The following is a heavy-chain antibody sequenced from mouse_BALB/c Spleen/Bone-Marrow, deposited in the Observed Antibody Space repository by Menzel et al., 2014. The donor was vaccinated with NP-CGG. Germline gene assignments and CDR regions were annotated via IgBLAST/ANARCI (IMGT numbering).Heavy chain of an antibody. CDR3: AKNRRGTRAMDY. Sequence: QVQLQQSGPGLVQSSQSLSITCTVSGFSLTNYGLHWVRQSPGKGLEWLGVIWRGGSTDCNAAFMSRLSITRDNSKSQVFFKMNSLQADDTAIYYCAKNRRGTRAMDYWGQGTSVTVSS. CDR2: IWRGGST. J-gene: IGHJ4*01. CDR1: GFSLTNYG. D-gene: IGHD3-3*01. V-gene: IGHV2-5*01.